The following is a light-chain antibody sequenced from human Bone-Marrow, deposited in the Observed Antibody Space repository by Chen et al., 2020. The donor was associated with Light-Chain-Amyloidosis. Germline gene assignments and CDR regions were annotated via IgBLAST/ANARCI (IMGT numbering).Light chain of an antibody. V-gene: IGLV3-21*01. CDR3: QVWDTRSDQKV. Sequence: SYVLTQPPSVSVAPGQTASLSCGGGDLASKSVHWYQQRPGQAPVLVMYNDDDRPSGIPERVSGSNSGRAATLTITRVEAGDEADYYYQVWDTRSDQKVFGGGTRLTVL. J-gene: IGLJ3*02. CDR1: DLASKS. CDR2: NDD.